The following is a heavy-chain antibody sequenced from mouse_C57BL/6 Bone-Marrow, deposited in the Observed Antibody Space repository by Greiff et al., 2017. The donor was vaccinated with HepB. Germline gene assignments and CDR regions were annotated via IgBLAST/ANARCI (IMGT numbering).Heavy chain of an antibody. V-gene: IGHV2-2*01. Sequence: QVQLKESGPGLVQPSQSLSITCTVSGFSLTSYGVHWVRQSPGKGLEWLGVIWSGGSTDYNAAFISRLSISKDNSKSQVFFKMNSLQADDTAIYYCARKDYDYDDGFAYWGQGTLVTVSA. J-gene: IGHJ3*01. CDR2: IWSGGST. CDR1: GFSLTSYG. CDR3: ARKDYDYDDGFAY. D-gene: IGHD2-4*01.